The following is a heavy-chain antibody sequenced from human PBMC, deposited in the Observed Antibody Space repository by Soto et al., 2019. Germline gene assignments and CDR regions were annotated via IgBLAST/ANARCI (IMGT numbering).Heavy chain of an antibody. D-gene: IGHD2-2*01. V-gene: IGHV3-23*01. J-gene: IGHJ6*02. CDR2: ISGSGGST. Sequence: PGGSLRLSCAASGFTFSSYAMSWVRQAPGKGLEWVSAISGSGGSTYYADSVKGRFTISRDNSKNTLYLQMNSLRAEDTAVYYCAKDLPCISTSCHLYGMDVWGQGTTVTVS. CDR1: GFTFSSYA. CDR3: AKDLPCISTSCHLYGMDV.